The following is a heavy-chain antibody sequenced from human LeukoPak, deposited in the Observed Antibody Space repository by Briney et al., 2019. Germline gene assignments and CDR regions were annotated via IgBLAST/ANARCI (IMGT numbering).Heavy chain of an antibody. CDR2: ISYDGSNK. V-gene: IGHV3-30*18. Sequence: EGSLRLSCAASGFTFSSYGMHWVRQAPGKGLEWVAVISYDGSNKYYADSVKGRFTTSRDNSKNTLYLQMNSLRAEDTAVYYCAKDRGREITFGGVIVYYFDYWGQGTLVTVSS. D-gene: IGHD3-16*02. CDR1: GFTFSSYG. CDR3: AKDRGREITFGGVIVYYFDY. J-gene: IGHJ4*02.